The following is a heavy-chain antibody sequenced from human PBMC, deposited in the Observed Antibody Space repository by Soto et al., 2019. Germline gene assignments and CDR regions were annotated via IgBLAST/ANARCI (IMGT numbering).Heavy chain of an antibody. CDR3: ARDLSVGATNIDY. V-gene: IGHV3-30-3*01. J-gene: IGHJ4*02. Sequence: QVQLVESGGGVVQPGRSLRLSCAASGFTFSSYAMHWVRQAPGKGLEWVAVISYDGSNKYYADSVKGRFTNSRDNSKNTLYLQMNSLRAEDTAVYYCARDLSVGATNIDYWGQGTLVTVSS. D-gene: IGHD1-26*01. CDR2: ISYDGSNK. CDR1: GFTFSSYA.